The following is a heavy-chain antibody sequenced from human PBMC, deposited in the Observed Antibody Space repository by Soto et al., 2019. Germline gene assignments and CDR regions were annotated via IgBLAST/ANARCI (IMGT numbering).Heavy chain of an antibody. D-gene: IGHD3-22*01. J-gene: IGHJ5*02. Sequence: ASVKVSWKSSGGTFSSYAISWVRQAPGQGLEWMGRIIPILGIANYAQKFQGRVTITADKSTSTAYMELSSLRSEDTAVYYCARVSYDSSGSWGQGTLVTVSS. CDR3: ARVSYDSSGS. V-gene: IGHV1-69*04. CDR2: IIPILGIA. CDR1: GGTFSSYA.